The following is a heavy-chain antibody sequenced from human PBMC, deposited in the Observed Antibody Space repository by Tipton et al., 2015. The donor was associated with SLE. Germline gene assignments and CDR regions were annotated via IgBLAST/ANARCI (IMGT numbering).Heavy chain of an antibody. CDR3: ATFSQSRLFDY. V-gene: IGHV4-59*12. CDR1: GGSISSYS. D-gene: IGHD3-3*02. J-gene: IGHJ4*02. CDR2: IYYSGST. Sequence: TLSLTCTVSGGSISSYSWSWFRQPPGQGLEWIGDIYYSGSTNYNPSLKSRDTISVDTSKNQFSLRLISVTAADTAVYCCATFSQSRLFDYWGQGRLVTVSS.